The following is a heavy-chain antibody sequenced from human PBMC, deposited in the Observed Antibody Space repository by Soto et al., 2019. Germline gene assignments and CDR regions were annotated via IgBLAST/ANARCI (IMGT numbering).Heavy chain of an antibody. Sequence: QVQLVQAGAEVKKPGSSVKVSCKASGGTFSSYAISWVRQAPGQGLEWMGGIIPIFGTADYAQKFQGRVTITADESTSTAYREPSTLRSEDTAVYYCESHGGSSPEGRSYSGMDVWGQGTTVNVSS. CDR3: ESHGGSSPEGRSYSGMDV. J-gene: IGHJ6*02. CDR1: GGTFSSYA. V-gene: IGHV1-69*12. CDR2: IIPIFGTA. D-gene: IGHD1-26*01.